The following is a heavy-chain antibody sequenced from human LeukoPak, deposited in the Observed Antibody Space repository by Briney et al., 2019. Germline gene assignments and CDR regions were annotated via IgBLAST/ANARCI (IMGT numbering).Heavy chain of an antibody. D-gene: IGHD1-26*01. Sequence: PGRSLRLSCAASGFTFSGYGMHWVCQAPGKGLEWVAVISYDGSKKYYADSVKGRFTISRDNSKNTLYLQMNSLRAEDTAVYYCAKDGDGATSFDYWGQGTLVTVSS. J-gene: IGHJ4*02. CDR3: AKDGDGATSFDY. V-gene: IGHV3-30*18. CDR2: ISYDGSKK. CDR1: GFTFSGYG.